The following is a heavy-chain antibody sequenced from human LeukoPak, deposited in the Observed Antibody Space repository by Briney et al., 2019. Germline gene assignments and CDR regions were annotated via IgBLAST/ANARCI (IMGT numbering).Heavy chain of an antibody. CDR3: AKVHDYGDYPVNYGMDV. J-gene: IGHJ6*02. V-gene: IGHV3-23*01. CDR2: ISGSGGST. Sequence: GALRLSCAASGFTFSSYAMSWVRQAPGKGLEWVSAISGSGGSTYYADSVKGRFTISRDNSKNTLYLQMNSLRAEDTAVYYCAKVHDYGDYPVNYGMDVWGQGTTVTVSS. D-gene: IGHD4-17*01. CDR1: GFTFSSYA.